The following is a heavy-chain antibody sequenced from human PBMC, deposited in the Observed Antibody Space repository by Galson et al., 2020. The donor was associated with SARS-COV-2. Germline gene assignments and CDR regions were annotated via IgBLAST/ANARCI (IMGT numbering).Heavy chain of an antibody. CDR1: GFTFGDYA. CDR3: TRDRGYCSGGSCQGNWFDP. V-gene: IGHV3-49*03. Sequence: GGSLRLSCPASGFTFGDYAMSWFRQAPGKGLEWVGFIRSKAYGGTTEYAASVKGRFTISRDDSKSIAYLQMNSLKTEDTAVYYCTRDRGYCSGGSCQGNWFDPWGQGTLVTVSS. J-gene: IGHJ5*02. D-gene: IGHD2-15*01. CDR2: IRSKAYGGTT.